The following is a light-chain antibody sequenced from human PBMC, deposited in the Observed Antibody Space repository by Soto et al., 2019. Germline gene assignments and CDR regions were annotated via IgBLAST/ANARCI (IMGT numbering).Light chain of an antibody. CDR2: DVS. J-gene: IGLJ2*01. CDR1: SSDVGGYNY. Sequence: QSALTQPRSVSGSPGQSVTISCTGTSSDVGGYNYVSWYQQHPGKAPKLMIYDVSKRPSGVPDRFSGSKSGNTASLTIFGLQAEDEADYYCCSYAGSPYVVFGGGTKLTVL. CDR3: CSYAGSPYVV. V-gene: IGLV2-11*01.